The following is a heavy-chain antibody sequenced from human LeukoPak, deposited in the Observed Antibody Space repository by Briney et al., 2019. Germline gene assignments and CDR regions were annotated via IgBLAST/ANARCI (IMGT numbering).Heavy chain of an antibody. CDR1: GFTFSDHY. V-gene: IGHV3-72*01. Sequence: PGGSPRLSCAASGFTFSDHYMDWVRQAPGKGLEWVGRTRDKANSYTTEYAASVKGRFTISRDASKTSLYLQMNSLKTEDTAVYYCARGDGYDRRSFDYWGQGTLVTVSS. CDR2: TRDKANSYTT. D-gene: IGHD5-12*01. J-gene: IGHJ4*02. CDR3: ARGDGYDRRSFDY.